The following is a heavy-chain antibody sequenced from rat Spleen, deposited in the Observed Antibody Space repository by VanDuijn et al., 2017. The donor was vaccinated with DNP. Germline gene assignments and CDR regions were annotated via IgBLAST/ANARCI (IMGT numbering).Heavy chain of an antibody. CDR3: ARLGGD. CDR2: ISYEGSRT. D-gene: IGHD5-1*01. Sequence: EVQLVESDGGLVQPGRSLKLSCVASGFIFSNHWMTWIRQAPGKGLEWVASISYEGSRTYYDDSVKGRFSISRDNAKSTLYLQMNSLRSEDTATYYCARLGGDWGQGVMVTVSS. V-gene: IGHV5-31*01. J-gene: IGHJ2*01. CDR1: GFIFSNHW.